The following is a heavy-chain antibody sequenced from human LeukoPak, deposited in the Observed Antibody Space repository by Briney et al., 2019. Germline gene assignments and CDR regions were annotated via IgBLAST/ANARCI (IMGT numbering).Heavy chain of an antibody. V-gene: IGHV4-34*01. Sequence: PSETLSLTCAVYGGSFSTYYWSWIRQPPGKGLEWIGEINHSGSTNYNPSLKSRVTISVDTSKNQFSLKLSSATAADTAVYYCARGGFYCGGDCYVDYWAREPWSPSPQ. J-gene: IGHJ4*02. D-gene: IGHD2-21*02. CDR2: INHSGST. CDR3: ARGGFYCGGDCYVDY. CDR1: GGSFSTYY.